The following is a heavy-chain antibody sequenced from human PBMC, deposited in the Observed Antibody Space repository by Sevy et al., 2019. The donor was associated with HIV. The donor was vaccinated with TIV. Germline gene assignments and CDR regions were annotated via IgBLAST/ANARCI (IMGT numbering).Heavy chain of an antibody. CDR3: ARGGYYYDNAAYYALDS. CDR2: IWSDGAYQ. D-gene: IGHD3-22*01. V-gene: IGHV3-33*01. CDR1: GFTFSNYA. J-gene: IGHJ4*02. Sequence: GESLKISCAATGFTFSNYAMHWVRQAPGKGMEWVAIIWSDGAYQYHGDSVKGRLTISRDNSKNALFLQMKKVRVEDTAVYYCARGGYYYDNAAYYALDSWGQGTLVTVSS.